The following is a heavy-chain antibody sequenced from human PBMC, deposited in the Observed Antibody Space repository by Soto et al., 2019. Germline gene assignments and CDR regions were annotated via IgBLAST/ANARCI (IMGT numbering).Heavy chain of an antibody. J-gene: IGHJ4*02. Sequence: EVQLVESGGGLVQPGGSLRLSFEASGFSITNTWMHWVRQAPGKGLEWVGRVKSKADGGTADYAAPVKGRFTVSRDDSKNTQYLQMNSLKMEDTAVYYCNSYPDFWGGHTPLWGQGTLVTVSS. D-gene: IGHD3-3*01. CDR3: NSYPDFWGGHTPL. V-gene: IGHV3-15*07. CDR2: VKSKADGGTA. CDR1: GFSITNTW.